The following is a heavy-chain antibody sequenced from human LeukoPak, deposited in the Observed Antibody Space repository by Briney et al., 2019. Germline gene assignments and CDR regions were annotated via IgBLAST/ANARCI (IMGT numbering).Heavy chain of an antibody. CDR1: GGSISSYY. D-gene: IGHD3-3*01. V-gene: IGHV4-34*01. CDR3: ARSGLYGMDV. J-gene: IGHJ6*02. Sequence: SETLSLTCTVSGGSISSYYWSWIRQPPGKGLEWIGEINHSGSTNYNPSLKSRVTISVDTSKNQFSLKLSSVTAADTAVYYCARSGLYGMDVWGQGTTVTVSS. CDR2: INHSGST.